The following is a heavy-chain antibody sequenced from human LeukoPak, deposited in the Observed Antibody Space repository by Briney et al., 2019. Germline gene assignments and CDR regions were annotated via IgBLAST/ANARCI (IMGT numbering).Heavy chain of an antibody. Sequence: GGSLTLSCAPSGFTFSSHGMHWVRHAPGKGLEWVGVIRYNGSNKYYADSVKRRFTISRDNYKNTPYLQMNSLTAEDTAVYYCAKGRERWPQPCFDYWGQGTLVTVSS. J-gene: IGHJ4*02. D-gene: IGHD5-24*01. V-gene: IGHV3-30*02. CDR2: IRYNGSNK. CDR1: GFTFSSHG. CDR3: AKGRERWPQPCFDY.